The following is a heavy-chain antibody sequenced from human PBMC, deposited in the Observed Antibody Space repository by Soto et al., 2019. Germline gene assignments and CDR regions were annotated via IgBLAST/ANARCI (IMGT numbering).Heavy chain of an antibody. D-gene: IGHD2-2*01. J-gene: IGHJ5*02. CDR3: AREVGRVVPAVINWFDP. CDR2: IYYSGST. V-gene: IGHV4-61*01. Sequence: SEILSLTCTVSGGSVSSGSYYWSWIRKPPGKGLEWIGYIYYSGSTNYNPSLKSRVTISVDTSKNQFSLKLSPVTAADTAVYYCAREVGRVVPAVINWFDPWGQGTLVTVPS. CDR1: GGSVSSGSYY.